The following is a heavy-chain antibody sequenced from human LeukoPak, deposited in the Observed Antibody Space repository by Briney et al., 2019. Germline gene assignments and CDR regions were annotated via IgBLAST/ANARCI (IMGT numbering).Heavy chain of an antibody. CDR3: ARGLSSGWYERVEDYYYYMDV. J-gene: IGHJ6*03. CDR2: ISSSGSTI. Sequence: GGSLRLSCAASGFTFSDYYMSWIRQAPGKGLEWVSYISSSGSTIYYADSVKGRFTISRDNAKNSLYLQMNSLRAEDTAVYYCARGLSSGWYERVEDYYYYMDVWGKGTTVTVSS. CDR1: GFTFSDYY. D-gene: IGHD6-19*01. V-gene: IGHV3-11*04.